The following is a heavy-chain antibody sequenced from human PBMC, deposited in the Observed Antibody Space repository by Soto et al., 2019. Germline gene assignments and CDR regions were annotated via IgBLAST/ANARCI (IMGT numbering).Heavy chain of an antibody. Sequence: QLQLQESGPGLVKPSETLSLTCTVSGGSISSSSYYWGWIRQPPGKGLEWIGSIYYSGSTYYNPSLKSRVTISVDTSKNQFALKLSSVTAADTAVYYCASLDRMTTVTHEYFQHWGQGTLVTVSS. J-gene: IGHJ1*01. CDR2: IYYSGST. CDR1: GGSISSSSYY. V-gene: IGHV4-39*01. D-gene: IGHD4-17*01. CDR3: ASLDRMTTVTHEYFQH.